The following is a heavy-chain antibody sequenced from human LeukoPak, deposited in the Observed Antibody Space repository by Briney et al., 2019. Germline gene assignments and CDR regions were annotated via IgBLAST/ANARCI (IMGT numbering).Heavy chain of an antibody. D-gene: IGHD4-11*01. Sequence: SETLSLTCTVSGGSISSYYWSWVRQPPGKGLEWIGYIYYSGSTNYNPSFKSRVTMSVDTSKNQFSLKLSSVTAADTAVYYCASMVYSRASYYFDYWGQGTLVTVSS. CDR2: IYYSGST. CDR3: ASMVYSRASYYFDY. V-gene: IGHV4-59*12. CDR1: GGSISSYY. J-gene: IGHJ4*02.